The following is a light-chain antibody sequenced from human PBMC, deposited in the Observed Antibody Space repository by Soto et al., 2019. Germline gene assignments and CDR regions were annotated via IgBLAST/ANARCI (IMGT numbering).Light chain of an antibody. J-gene: IGKJ3*01. CDR2: GAS. Sequence: IPMTQSPSSLSASVGDRVSITCRASQGIYDYLAWYQQKPGKIPKLLIYGASTLQSGVPSRFGGSGFGTDFTLTISSLQPEDVATYYCQKYSSAPFSFGPGTKVDIK. V-gene: IGKV1-27*01. CDR3: QKYSSAPFS. CDR1: QGIYDY.